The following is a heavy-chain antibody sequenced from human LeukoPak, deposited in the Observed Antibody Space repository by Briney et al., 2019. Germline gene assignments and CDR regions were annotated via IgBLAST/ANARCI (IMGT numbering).Heavy chain of an antibody. J-gene: IGHJ4*02. CDR2: IYHSGST. CDR3: ATYNRDVWGRLDH. CDR1: GGSISSGGYY. D-gene: IGHD3-16*01. V-gene: IGHV4-30-2*05. Sequence: SETLSLTCTVSGGSISSGGYYWSWIRQPPGKGLEWIGYIYHSGSTYYNPSFKSRVTISVDTSKNQFFLKLSSVTAADTAVYYCATYNRDVWGRLDHWGQGTLVTVSS.